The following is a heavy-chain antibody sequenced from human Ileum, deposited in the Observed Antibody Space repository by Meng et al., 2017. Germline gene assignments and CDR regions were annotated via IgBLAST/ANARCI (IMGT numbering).Heavy chain of an antibody. J-gene: IGHJ1*01. D-gene: IGHD3-16*01. CDR1: GYTFSRYS. V-gene: IGHV1-18*01. CDR3: ARERGSGGGDLDD. Sequence: QVQLVQSGAEVKKPGASVKVSCKTSGYTFSRYSISWVRQAPGQGLEWMGWISAYIGRKNYEKKFQGRVTMPKDTSTSTAYRELRGLRSDDTAVYYCARERGSGGGDLDDWGQGTLVTVSS. CDR2: ISAYIGRK.